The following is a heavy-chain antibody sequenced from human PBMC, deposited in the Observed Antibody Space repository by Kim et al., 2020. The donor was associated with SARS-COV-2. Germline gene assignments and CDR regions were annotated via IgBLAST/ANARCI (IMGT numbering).Heavy chain of an antibody. V-gene: IGHV3-30-3*01. CDR3: ARVPYDILTGYSYYYYYGMDV. CDR2: ISYDGSNK. J-gene: IGHJ6*02. Sequence: GGSLRLSCAASGFTFSSYAMHWVRQAPGKGLEWVAVISYDGSNKYYADSVKGRFTISRDNSKNTLYLQMNSLRAEDTAVYYCARVPYDILTGYSYYYYYGMDVWGQGTTVTVSS. CDR1: GFTFSSYA. D-gene: IGHD3-9*01.